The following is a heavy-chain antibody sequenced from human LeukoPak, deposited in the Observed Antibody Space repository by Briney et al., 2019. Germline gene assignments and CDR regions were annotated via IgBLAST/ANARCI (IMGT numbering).Heavy chain of an antibody. CDR3: ARAPTAYYGSGSHTFDY. J-gene: IGHJ4*02. D-gene: IGHD3-10*01. CDR2: ISYDGSNK. Sequence: GRSLRLSCAASGFTFSSYAMHWVRQAPGKGLEWVAVISYDGSNKYYADSVKGRFTISRDNSKNTLYLQMNSMRAEDTAVYYCARAPTAYYGSGSHTFDYWGQGTLVTVSS. CDR1: GFTFSSYA. V-gene: IGHV3-30*04.